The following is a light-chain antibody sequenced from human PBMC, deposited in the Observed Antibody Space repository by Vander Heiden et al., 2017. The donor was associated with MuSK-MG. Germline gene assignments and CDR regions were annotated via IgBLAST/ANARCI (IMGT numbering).Light chain of an antibody. V-gene: IGKV1-39*01. CDR3: QQSVYLPLT. CDR2: AAS. Sequence: IMMTQSPSSLSVSVGDRVTITCRASESITISLNWYQQKPGKAPKLLISAASHLQSGVPSRFSGSGSGTDFTLTISRLQPDDYASYYCQQSVYLPLTFGGGTKVEIK. CDR1: ESITIS. J-gene: IGKJ4*01.